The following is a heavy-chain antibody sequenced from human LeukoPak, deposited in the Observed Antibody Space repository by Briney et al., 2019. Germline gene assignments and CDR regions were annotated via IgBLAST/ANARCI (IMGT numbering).Heavy chain of an antibody. D-gene: IGHD5-24*01. V-gene: IGHV3-53*01. CDR2: IHSGGDT. CDR3: ARDKRGDGYNYPSFDY. J-gene: IGHJ4*02. CDR1: GVTVSSNY. Sequence: GGSLRLSCAASGVTVSSNYMTWVRQAPGKGLEWVSVIHSGGDTYYADSVKGRFTISRDNSKNTLYLQMNSLRAEDTAVYYCARDKRGDGYNYPSFDYWGQGTLVTVSS.